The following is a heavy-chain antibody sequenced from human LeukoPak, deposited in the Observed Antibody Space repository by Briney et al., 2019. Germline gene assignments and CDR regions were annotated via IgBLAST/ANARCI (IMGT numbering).Heavy chain of an antibody. D-gene: IGHD6-13*01. Sequence: SETLSLTCTVSGGSISSYYWSWIRQPPGKGLEWIGYIYYSGSTNYNPSLKSRVTISVDTSKNQFSLKLSSVTAADTAGYYCARSGSSWYHPVDYWGQGTLVTVSS. J-gene: IGHJ4*02. CDR3: ARSGSSWYHPVDY. V-gene: IGHV4-59*08. CDR2: IYYSGST. CDR1: GGSISSYY.